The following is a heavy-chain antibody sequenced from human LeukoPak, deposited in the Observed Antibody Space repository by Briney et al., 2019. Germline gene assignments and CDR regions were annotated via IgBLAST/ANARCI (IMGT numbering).Heavy chain of an antibody. CDR2: VWYYGDNK. D-gene: IGHD2/OR15-2a*01. V-gene: IGHV3-33*01. Sequence: GSLRLSCAASGFTFNNYGLHWVRQAPGKGLEWVAVVWYYGDNKYYADSVKGRFTISRDNSNNTLYLHMNSLRAEDTAVYYCARIIVGGVIDHWGQGTLVTVSS. CDR1: GFTFNNYG. CDR3: ARIIVGGVIDH. J-gene: IGHJ4*02.